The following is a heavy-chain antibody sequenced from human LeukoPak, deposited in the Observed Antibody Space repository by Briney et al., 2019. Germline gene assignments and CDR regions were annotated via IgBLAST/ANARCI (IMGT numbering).Heavy chain of an antibody. J-gene: IGHJ5*02. CDR2: IYTSGST. Sequence: SETLSLTCTVSGGSISSYYWSWIRQPAGKGLEWIGRIYTSGSTNYNPSLKSRVTMSVDTSKNQFSLKLSSATAADTAVYYCARGTYYYGSGSYSPYNWFDPWGQGTLVTVSS. V-gene: IGHV4-4*07. CDR1: GGSISSYY. D-gene: IGHD3-10*01. CDR3: ARGTYYYGSGSYSPYNWFDP.